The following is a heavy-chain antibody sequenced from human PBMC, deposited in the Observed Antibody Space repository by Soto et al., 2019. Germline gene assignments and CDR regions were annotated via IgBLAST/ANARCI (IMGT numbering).Heavy chain of an antibody. CDR3: ARGQFDGSGSYYSTEPAHAPNFDY. CDR2: IIPIFGTA. V-gene: IGHV1-69*01. D-gene: IGHD3-10*01. J-gene: IGHJ4*02. CDR1: GGTFSRHA. Sequence: SVKVSCKASGGTFSRHAISWLRATAGQGLEWMGGIIPIFGTANYAQKFQGRVTIPADESTSTAYMERSSLRSEDTAVYYCARGQFDGSGSYYSTEPAHAPNFDYWGQGTLVTVSS.